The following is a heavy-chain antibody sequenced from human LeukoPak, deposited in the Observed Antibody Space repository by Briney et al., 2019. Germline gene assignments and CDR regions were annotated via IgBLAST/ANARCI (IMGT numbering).Heavy chain of an antibody. CDR2: IKSKADSGTT. V-gene: IGHV3-15*01. CDR3: TKLILAAADTGDY. D-gene: IGHD6-13*01. CDR1: GFTFSNAW. J-gene: IGHJ4*02. Sequence: PGGSLRLSCAASGFTFSNAWMSWVRQAPGKRLEWVGRIKSKADSGTTDYAAPVKGRFTISRDDSKNTLYLQMNSLKTEDTAVYYCTKLILAAADTGDYWGQGTLVTVSS.